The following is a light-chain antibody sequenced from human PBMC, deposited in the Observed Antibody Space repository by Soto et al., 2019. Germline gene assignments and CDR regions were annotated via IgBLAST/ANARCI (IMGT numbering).Light chain of an antibody. Sequence: DIVMTQSPLSLPVTPGEPASISCRSSQSPLHSNGNNSLDWYLQKPGQSPQLLIYLGSNRASGVPDRFSGSGSGTDFTLKISRVGAEDVGVYYCRQSLQTPRTFGQGTKVHIK. CDR2: LGS. J-gene: IGKJ1*01. CDR1: QSPLHSNGNNS. CDR3: RQSLQTPRT. V-gene: IGKV2-28*01.